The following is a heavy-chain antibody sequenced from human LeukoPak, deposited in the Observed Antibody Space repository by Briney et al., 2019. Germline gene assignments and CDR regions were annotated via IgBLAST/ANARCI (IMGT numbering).Heavy chain of an antibody. D-gene: IGHD5-12*01. Sequence: PSETLSLTCAVYGGSFSGYYWSWIRHPPGKGLEWIGEINNSGSTNYNPSLKSRVTISVDTSKNQFSLELSSVTAADTAVYYCAKSNGYGLIDYWGQGTLVTVSS. CDR1: GGSFSGYY. CDR2: INNSGST. J-gene: IGHJ4*02. CDR3: AKSNGYGLIDY. V-gene: IGHV4-34*01.